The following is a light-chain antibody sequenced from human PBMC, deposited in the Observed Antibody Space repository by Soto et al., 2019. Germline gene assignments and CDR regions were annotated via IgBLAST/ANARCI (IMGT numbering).Light chain of an antibody. Sequence: DIQMTQSPSTLSASVGDRVTITCRASQSISSWLAWYQQKPGKDPNLLIYKASSLESGVPSRFSGSGSGTEFTLSISSLQPDDFATYYCQQYDRYPVTFGQGTKLEIK. V-gene: IGKV1-5*03. CDR2: KAS. CDR1: QSISSW. J-gene: IGKJ2*01. CDR3: QQYDRYPVT.